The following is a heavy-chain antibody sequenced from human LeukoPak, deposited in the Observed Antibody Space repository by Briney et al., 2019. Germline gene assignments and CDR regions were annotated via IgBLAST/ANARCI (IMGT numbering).Heavy chain of an antibody. CDR2: ISSSGTTI. J-gene: IGHJ4*02. CDR1: GFTFSDFY. D-gene: IGHD3-3*01. V-gene: IGHV3-11*01. Sequence: GGSLRLSCAASGFTFSDFYMSWLRQAPGKGLEWVSYISSSGTTISFADSVKGRFAISRDNAKNSLYLQMNSLRAEDAAVYYCAKEWSLVLTSSFDYWGQGTLVTVSS. CDR3: AKEWSLVLTSSFDY.